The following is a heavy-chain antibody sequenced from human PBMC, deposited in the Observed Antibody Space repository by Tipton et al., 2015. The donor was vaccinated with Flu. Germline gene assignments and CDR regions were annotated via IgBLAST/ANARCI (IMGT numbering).Heavy chain of an antibody. CDR3: ARDLRLDYFDY. CDR1: GGSISSSSYY. V-gene: IGHV4-61*05. D-gene: IGHD5/OR15-5a*01. Sequence: TLSLTCTVSGGSISSSSYYWGWIRQPPGKGLEWIGYIYYSGSTNYNPSLKSRVTISVDTSKNQFSLKLSSVTAADTAVYYCARDLRLDYFDYWGQGTLVTVSS. J-gene: IGHJ4*02. CDR2: IYYSGST.